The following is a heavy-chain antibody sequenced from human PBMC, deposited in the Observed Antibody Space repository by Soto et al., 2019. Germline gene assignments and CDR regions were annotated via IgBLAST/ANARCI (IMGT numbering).Heavy chain of an antibody. J-gene: IGHJ4*02. V-gene: IGHV3-23*01. Sequence: GGSLRLSCAASGFAFDINGMTWVRQVPGKGLEWVSAISAGGGTTCYADPVKGRFTISRDNSKNMLYLQMNSLRAEDTAVYYCARGPHYDFWSGQPPYHDYWGQGTLVTVSS. CDR2: ISAGGGTT. D-gene: IGHD3-3*01. CDR1: GFAFDING. CDR3: ARGPHYDFWSGQPPYHDY.